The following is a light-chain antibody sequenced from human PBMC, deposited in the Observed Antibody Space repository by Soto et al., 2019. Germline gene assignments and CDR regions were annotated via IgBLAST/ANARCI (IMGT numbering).Light chain of an antibody. CDR2: KIS. V-gene: IGKV2-24*01. CDR3: MQATQSYT. CDR1: QSLVHIDGNTY. Sequence: DIVLTQTRLSSPVTLGQPASISCRCSQSLVHIDGNTYFNWLQQRPGQPPRLLIYKISNRFPGVPDRFSGSRAGTDFTLKISRVEAEDVGVYYCMQATQSYTFGQGTRLEIK. J-gene: IGKJ2*01.